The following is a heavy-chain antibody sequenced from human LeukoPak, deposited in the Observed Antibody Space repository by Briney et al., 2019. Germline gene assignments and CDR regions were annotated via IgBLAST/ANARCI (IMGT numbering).Heavy chain of an antibody. CDR3: AEHYSSSWYALGY. Sequence: GGSLRLSCAASGFTFSSYAMSWVRQAPGKGLEWVSAISGSGGSTYYADSVKGRFTISRDNSKNTLYLQMNSLRAEDTAVYYCAEHYSSSWYALGYWGQGTLVTVSS. V-gene: IGHV3-23*01. CDR1: GFTFSSYA. D-gene: IGHD6-13*01. J-gene: IGHJ4*02. CDR2: ISGSGGST.